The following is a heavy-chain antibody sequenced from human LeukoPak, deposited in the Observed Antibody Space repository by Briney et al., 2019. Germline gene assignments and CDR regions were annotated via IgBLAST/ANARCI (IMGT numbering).Heavy chain of an antibody. CDR1: GFTFSNFA. V-gene: IGHV3-21*01. CDR2: IVGSSST. J-gene: IGHJ4*02. D-gene: IGHD1-1*01. CDR3: ARYNSGTIDY. Sequence: GGSLRLSCAASGFTFSNFAMTWVRQAPGKGLEWVSSIVGSSSTYYADSLKGRFTISRDNSKNTLYLQMNSLRAEDTAVYHCARYNSGTIDYWGQGTLVTVSS.